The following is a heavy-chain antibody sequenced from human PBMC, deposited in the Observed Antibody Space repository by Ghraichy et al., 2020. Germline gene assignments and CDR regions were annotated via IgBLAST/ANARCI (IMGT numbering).Heavy chain of an antibody. CDR3: ARAIRYQLLSDY. D-gene: IGHD2-2*01. J-gene: IGHJ4*02. Sequence: ASVKVSCRTSGDTFSTYDIIWVRQAAGQGLEWMGWMNPSSGNTGYVQKFRGRVTMTRDTSINTAYMELISLRSEDTAVYYCARAIRYQLLSDYWGQGTLVNVSA. V-gene: IGHV1-8*01. CDR2: MNPSSGNT. CDR1: GDTFSTYD.